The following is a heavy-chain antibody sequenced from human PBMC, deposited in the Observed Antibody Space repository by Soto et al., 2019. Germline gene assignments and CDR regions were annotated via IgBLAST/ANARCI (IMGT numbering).Heavy chain of an antibody. D-gene: IGHD5-18*01. V-gene: IGHV1-18*01. J-gene: IGHJ5*02. CDR2: ISAYNGNT. Sequence: ASVKVSCKASGYTFSNYGISWVRQAAGQGLDWMGWISAYNGNTNYTQKFQGRVTMTTDTPTSTAYMELRSLRSDDTAVYYCARDRWIKIWSGSRDSWFDPWGQGTLVTVSS. CDR1: GYTFSNYG. CDR3: ARDRWIKIWSGSRDSWFDP.